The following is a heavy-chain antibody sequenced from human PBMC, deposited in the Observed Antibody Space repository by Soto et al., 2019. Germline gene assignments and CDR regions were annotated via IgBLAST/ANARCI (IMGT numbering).Heavy chain of an antibody. V-gene: IGHV1-69*13. CDR1: GGTFSSYA. CDR2: IIPIFGTA. Sequence: SVKVSCKASGGTFSSYAISWVRQAPGQGLEWMGGIIPIFGTANYAQKFQGRVTITADESTSTAYMELSSLRSEDTAVYYCARRGYSYGYFDYWGQGTLVTVSS. D-gene: IGHD5-18*01. J-gene: IGHJ4*02. CDR3: ARRGYSYGYFDY.